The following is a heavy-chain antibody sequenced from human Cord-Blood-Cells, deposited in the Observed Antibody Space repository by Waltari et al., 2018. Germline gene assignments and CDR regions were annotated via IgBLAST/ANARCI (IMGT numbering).Heavy chain of an antibody. CDR3: ARSSNYYDSSGYPNWFDP. Sequence: QVQLQQWGAGLLKPSETLSLTCAVYGGSFSGYYWSWIRQPPGKGLEWIGEINHSGSTNYNPSLKSRVTISVDTSKNQFSLKLSSVTAADTAVYYCARSSNYYDSSGYPNWFDPWGQGTQVTVSS. V-gene: IGHV4-34*01. J-gene: IGHJ5*02. D-gene: IGHD3-22*01. CDR1: GGSFSGYY. CDR2: INHSGST.